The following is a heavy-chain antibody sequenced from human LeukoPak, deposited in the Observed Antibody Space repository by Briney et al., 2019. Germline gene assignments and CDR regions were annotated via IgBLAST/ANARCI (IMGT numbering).Heavy chain of an antibody. V-gene: IGHV3-30*18. D-gene: IGHD2-8*01. CDR3: AKDQGPLNY. CDR2: ISNDGSDK. CDR1: GFTFRSYG. J-gene: IGHJ4*02. Sequence: GGSLRLSCAASGFTFRSYGMHWVRQAPGKGLEWVTFISNDGSDKYYADSVEGRFTISRDNAKNTLYLQMNSLRAEDTAVYYCAKDQGPLNYWGQGTLVTVSS.